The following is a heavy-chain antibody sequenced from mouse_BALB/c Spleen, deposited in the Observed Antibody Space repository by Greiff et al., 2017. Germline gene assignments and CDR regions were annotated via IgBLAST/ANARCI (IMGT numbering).Heavy chain of an antibody. J-gene: IGHJ4*01. CDR3: ARSITTGNYYAMDY. CDR1: GYTFTSYT. D-gene: IGHD1-2*01. CDR2: INPSSGYT. Sequence: QVQLQQSAAELARPGASVKMSCKASGYTFTSYTMHWVKQRPGQGLEWIGYINPSSGYTKYNQKFKDKTTLTADKSSSTAYMQLSSLTSEDSAVYYCARSITTGNYYAMDYWGQGTSVTVSS. V-gene: IGHV1-4*02.